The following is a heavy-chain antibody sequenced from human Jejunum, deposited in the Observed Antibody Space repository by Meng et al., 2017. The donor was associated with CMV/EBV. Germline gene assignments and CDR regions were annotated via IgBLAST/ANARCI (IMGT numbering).Heavy chain of an antibody. CDR3: AIERGQQLVLFYFDY. CDR2: ISYDGSNK. J-gene: IGHJ4*02. D-gene: IGHD6-13*01. Sequence: GFNFSSYSMHWVRQAPGKGLEWVAVISYDGSNKYYADSVKDRFTISRDNSKNTLYLQMNSLRPEDTAVYYCAIERGQQLVLFYFDYWGQGTLVTVSS. V-gene: IGHV3-30-3*01. CDR1: GFNFSSYS.